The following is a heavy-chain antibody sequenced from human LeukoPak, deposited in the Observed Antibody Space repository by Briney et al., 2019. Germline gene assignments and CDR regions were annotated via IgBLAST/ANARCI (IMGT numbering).Heavy chain of an antibody. V-gene: IGHV3-21*01. CDR2: ISSTSSYV. Sequence: GGSLRLSCAASGFSFSAYSMNWVRQAPGKGLEWVSSISSTSSYVYYADSVKGRFTISRDSAKNSLYLQMNSLRAEDTAVYYCAGESITGTTGSFFDPWGQGTLVTVAS. CDR3: AGESITGTTGSFFDP. J-gene: IGHJ5*02. CDR1: GFSFSAYS. D-gene: IGHD1-20*01.